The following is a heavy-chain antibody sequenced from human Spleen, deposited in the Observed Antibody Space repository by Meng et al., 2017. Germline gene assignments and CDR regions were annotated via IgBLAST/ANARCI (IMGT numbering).Heavy chain of an antibody. Sequence: QGHVQEWGEVLLEPSETLSLTWVVSGGSFSDYYWSWIRQPPGKGLEWIGEINHSGSTNYNPSLESRATISVDTSQNNLSLKLSSVTAADSAVYYCARGPTTMAHDFDYWGQGTLVTVSS. J-gene: IGHJ4*02. CDR1: GGSFSDYY. CDR2: INHSGST. D-gene: IGHD4-11*01. CDR3: ARGPTTMAHDFDY. V-gene: IGHV4-34*01.